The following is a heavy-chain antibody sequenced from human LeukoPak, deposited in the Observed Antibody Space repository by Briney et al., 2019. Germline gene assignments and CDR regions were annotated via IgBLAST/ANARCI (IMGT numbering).Heavy chain of an antibody. D-gene: IGHD3-22*01. J-gene: IGHJ4*02. V-gene: IGHV3-7*01. CDR3: ARECIDGYYESSGYDL. Sequence: GGSLRLSCAASGFSLGGYWMTWVPQAPGKGLEWVANIKDDGSRKHDVDSARGRFTISRDNAKNSLYLDMNSLRAEDTAVYYCARECIDGYYESSGYDLWGQRTLVTVSS. CDR2: IKDDGSRK. CDR1: GFSLGGYW.